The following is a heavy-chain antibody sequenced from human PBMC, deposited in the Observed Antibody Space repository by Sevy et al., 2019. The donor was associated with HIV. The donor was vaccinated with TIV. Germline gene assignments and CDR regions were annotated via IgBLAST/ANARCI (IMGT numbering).Heavy chain of an antibody. CDR2: ISYDGGNK. CDR1: GFTFSSYA. V-gene: IGHV3-30*04. Sequence: GGSLRLSCAASGFTFSSYAMHWVRQAPGKGLEWVAVISYDGGNKYYADSVKGRFTISRDNSKNTLYLQMNSLRAEDTAVYYCARSAYYYDSSGYYFDYWGQGTLVTVSS. D-gene: IGHD3-22*01. J-gene: IGHJ4*02. CDR3: ARSAYYYDSSGYYFDY.